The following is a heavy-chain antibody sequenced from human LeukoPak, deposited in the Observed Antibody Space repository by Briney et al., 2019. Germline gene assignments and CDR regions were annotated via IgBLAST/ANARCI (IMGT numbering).Heavy chain of an antibody. CDR3: ARLVIP. D-gene: IGHD3-10*01. Sequence: SETLSLTCTISGFSISSDYYWGWIRQPPGKGLEWLGSVSHSGITYYNSSLNSRVTISVDTSKNQFSLKVNSVTAADTAVYYCARLVIPWGQGILVTVSS. J-gene: IGHJ5*02. CDR1: GFSISSDYY. V-gene: IGHV4-38-2*02. CDR2: VSHSGIT.